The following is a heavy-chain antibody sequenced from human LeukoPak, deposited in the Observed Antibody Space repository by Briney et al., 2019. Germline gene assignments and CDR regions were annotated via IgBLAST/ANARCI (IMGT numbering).Heavy chain of an antibody. V-gene: IGHV1-69*01. D-gene: IGHD2-15*01. CDR1: GGTFGSYA. CDR3: SNDPYCSGGSCYSGLVPD. J-gene: IGHJ4*02. CDR2: IIPIFGTA. Sequence: SVKVSCKASGGTFGSYAISWVRQAPGQGLEWMGGIIPIFGTANYAQKFQGRVTITADESTSTAYMELSSLRSEDTAVYYCSNDPYCSGGSCYSGLVPDWGQGTLVTVSS.